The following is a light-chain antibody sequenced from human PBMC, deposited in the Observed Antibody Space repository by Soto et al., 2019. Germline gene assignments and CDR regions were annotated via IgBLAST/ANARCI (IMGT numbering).Light chain of an antibody. CDR1: QSISSW. J-gene: IGKJ4*01. CDR2: DAY. V-gene: IGKV1-5*01. Sequence: DIQMTQSPSSLSASVGDRVTITCRASQSISSWLAWYQQKPGKAPKLLIYDAYSLESGVPSRFSGRRSGTEFTLTIASLQPEDFATYYCQQYESYSPLTFGGGTKVDIK. CDR3: QQYESYSPLT.